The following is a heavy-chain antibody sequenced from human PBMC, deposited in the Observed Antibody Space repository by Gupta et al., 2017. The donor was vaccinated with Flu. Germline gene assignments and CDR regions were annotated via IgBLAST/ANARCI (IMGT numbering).Heavy chain of an antibody. D-gene: IGHD6-19*01. V-gene: IGHV3-30*18. J-gene: IGHJ6*02. CDR2: ISYDGRNK. Sequence: QVQLVESGGGVVQPGRSLRLSCAASGFTFSNYGMHWVRQAPGKGLEWVAVISYDGRNKYYADSVKGRFTISRDNFKNTLYLQMNSLRAEDMAVYYCAKDGAGHTYYYHTMDVWGQGTTVTVSS. CDR3: AKDGAGHTYYYHTMDV. CDR1: GFTFSNYG.